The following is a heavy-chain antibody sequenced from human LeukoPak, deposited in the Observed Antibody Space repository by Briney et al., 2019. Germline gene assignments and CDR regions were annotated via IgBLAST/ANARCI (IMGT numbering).Heavy chain of an antibody. CDR1: GFTFSSYG. CDR3: AKDSGTSNPYYGLDV. CDR2: ISHDGDNK. D-gene: IGHD4-11*01. V-gene: IGHV3-30-3*01. Sequence: GGSLGLSCAASGFTFSSYGMHWVRQAPGKGLEWVAVISHDGDNKYYADSVKGRFTISRDNSKKTLYLQMDSLRGEDTAVYYCAKDSGTSNPYYGLDVWGQGTTVTVSS. J-gene: IGHJ6*02.